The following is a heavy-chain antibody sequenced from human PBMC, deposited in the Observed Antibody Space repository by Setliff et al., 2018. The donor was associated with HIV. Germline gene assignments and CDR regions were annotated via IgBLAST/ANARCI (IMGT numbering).Heavy chain of an antibody. J-gene: IGHJ4*02. D-gene: IGHD6-13*01. V-gene: IGHV4-31*03. CDR1: GDSIGFSGYF. CDR2: IYYSGST. Sequence: SETLSLTCTVSGDSIGFSGYFWSWIRQHPGKGLEWIGYIYYSGSTFHNPSLKSRATISIDTSKNQFFLKLKSVTVADTAVYYCAREPDKIAAADYWGQGTLVTVSS. CDR3: AREPDKIAAADY.